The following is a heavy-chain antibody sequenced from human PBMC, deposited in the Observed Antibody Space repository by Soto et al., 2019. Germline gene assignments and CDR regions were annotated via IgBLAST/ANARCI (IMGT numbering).Heavy chain of an antibody. Sequence: GESLKSSCSASAFPFSNYWMTWVRQVPGKGLEWVANIKQDGSEKYYVDSVKGRFTISRDNAKNSLYLQMNSLRAEDTAVYYCARGWLDYFDSSGRYFDCCGRGSLVTVSS. CDR1: AFPFSNYW. D-gene: IGHD3-22*01. CDR3: ARGWLDYFDSSGRYFDC. CDR2: IKQDGSEK. V-gene: IGHV3-7*01. J-gene: IGHJ4*02.